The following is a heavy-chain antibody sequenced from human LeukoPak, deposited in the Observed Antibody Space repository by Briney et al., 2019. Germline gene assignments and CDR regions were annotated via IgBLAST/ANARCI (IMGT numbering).Heavy chain of an antibody. CDR3: AGQWASYFDY. J-gene: IGHJ4*02. CDR2: ICYSGST. D-gene: IGHD1-26*01. V-gene: IGHV4-59*01. Sequence: SETLSLTCTVSGGSLSSYYWSWIRQPPGKGLEWIGYICYSGSTNYNPSLKSRVTISVDTSKNQFSLKLSSVTAADTAVYYCAGQWASYFDYWGQGTLVTVSS. CDR1: GGSLSSYY.